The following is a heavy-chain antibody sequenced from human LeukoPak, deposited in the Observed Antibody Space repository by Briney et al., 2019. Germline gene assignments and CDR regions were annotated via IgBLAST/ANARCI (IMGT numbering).Heavy chain of an antibody. CDR3: ASSGVHYYGSGNYYSFDY. D-gene: IGHD3-10*01. CDR2: TKYRSKWCN. CDR1: GDSVSSNSAA. V-gene: IGHV6-1*01. J-gene: IGHJ4*02. Sequence: QTLSLTCAISGDSVSSNSAAWNWIRQSPSRGLEWLGRTKYRSKWCNDYAVSVKSRITINPDTSKNQFSLQLNSVTPEDTAVYYCASSGVHYYGSGNYYSFDYWGQGTLVTVSS.